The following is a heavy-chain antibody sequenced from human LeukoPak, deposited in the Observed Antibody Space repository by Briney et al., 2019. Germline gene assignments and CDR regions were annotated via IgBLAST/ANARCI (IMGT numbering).Heavy chain of an antibody. CDR2: ISYDGSNK. CDR1: GFTFSSYG. CDR3: AKDSQWGGQNTDAFDI. D-gene: IGHD3-16*01. J-gene: IGHJ3*02. V-gene: IGHV3-30*18. Sequence: GGSLRLSCAASGFTFSSYGMHWVRQAPGKGLEWVAVISYDGSNKYYADSVKGRFTISRDNSKNTLYLQMNSLRAEDTAVYYCAKDSQWGGQNTDAFDIWGQGTMVTVSS.